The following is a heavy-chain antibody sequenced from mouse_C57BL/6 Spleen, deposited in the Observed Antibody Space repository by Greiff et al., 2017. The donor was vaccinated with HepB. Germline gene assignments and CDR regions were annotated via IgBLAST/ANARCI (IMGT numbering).Heavy chain of an antibody. V-gene: IGHV5-17*01. CDR3: ATGELSDGYKYYFDY. J-gene: IGHJ2*01. CDR1: GFTFSDYG. CDR2: ISSGSSTI. D-gene: IGHD2-3*01. Sequence: EVKLMESGGGLVKPGGSLKLSCAASGFTFSDYGMHWVRQAPEKGLEWVAYISSGSSTIYYADTVKGRFTISRDNAKNTLFLQMTSLRSEDTAMYYCATGELSDGYKYYFDYWGQGTTLTVSS.